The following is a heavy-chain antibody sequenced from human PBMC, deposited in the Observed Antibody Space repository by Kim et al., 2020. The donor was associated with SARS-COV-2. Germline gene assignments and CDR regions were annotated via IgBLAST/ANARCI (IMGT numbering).Heavy chain of an antibody. J-gene: IGHJ6*02. CDR1: GFTFSSYG. CDR3: AKDQAGVTSYYYYGMDV. V-gene: IGHV3-30*18. Sequence: GGSLRLSCAASGFTFSSYGMHWVRQAPGKGLEWVAVISYDGSNKYYVDSVKGRFTISRDNSKNTLYLQMNSLRAEDTAVYYCAKDQAGVTSYYYYGMDVWGQGTTVTVSS. CDR2: ISYDGSNK. D-gene: IGHD2-21*02.